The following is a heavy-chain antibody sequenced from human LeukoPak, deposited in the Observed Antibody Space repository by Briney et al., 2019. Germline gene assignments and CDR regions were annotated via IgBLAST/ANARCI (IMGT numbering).Heavy chain of an antibody. CDR2: ISAYNGNT. D-gene: IGHD3-22*01. J-gene: IGHJ6*02. CDR3: ARDPYYYDSSGYQLDV. V-gene: IGHV1-18*01. CDR1: GGTFTSYG. Sequence: GASVKVSCKASGGTFTSYGISWVRQAPGQGLEWMGWISAYNGNTNYAQKLQGRVTMTTDTSTSTAYMELRSLRSDDTAVYYCARDPYYYDSSGYQLDVWGQGTTVTVSS.